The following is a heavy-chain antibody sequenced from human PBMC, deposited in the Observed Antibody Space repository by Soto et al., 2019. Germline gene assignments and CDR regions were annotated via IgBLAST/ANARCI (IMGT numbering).Heavy chain of an antibody. CDR3: AKAKEYNWNDLGYFDY. Sequence: PRGSLLVSCAASVFTFSIYAMSWVRQAPGKGLDWVSAISGSGGSTYYADSVRGRFTISRDNSKNTLYLQMNSLGAEDTAVYYCAKAKEYNWNDLGYFDYWGQGTMVTVSS. V-gene: IGHV3-23*01. D-gene: IGHD1-20*01. CDR2: ISGSGGST. CDR1: VFTFSIYA. J-gene: IGHJ4*02.